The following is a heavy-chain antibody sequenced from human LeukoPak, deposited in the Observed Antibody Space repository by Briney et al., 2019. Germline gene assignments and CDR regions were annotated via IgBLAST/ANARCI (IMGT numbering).Heavy chain of an antibody. CDR1: GFTFSSYS. J-gene: IGHJ4*02. D-gene: IGHD4-17*01. Sequence: GGSLRLSCAASGFTFSSYSMNWVRQAPGKGLEWVSSISSSSSYICYADSVKGRFTISRDNAKNSLYLQMNSLRAEDTAVYYCAREGPYGDYFDYWGQGTLVTVSS. V-gene: IGHV3-21*01. CDR3: AREGPYGDYFDY. CDR2: ISSSSSYI.